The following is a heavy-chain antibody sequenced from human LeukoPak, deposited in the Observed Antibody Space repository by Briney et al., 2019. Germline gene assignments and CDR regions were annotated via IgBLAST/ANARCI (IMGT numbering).Heavy chain of an antibody. V-gene: IGHV1-3*01. CDR3: ARGLPDFDY. CDR2: INAGSGNA. D-gene: IGHD4-11*01. CDR1: GYTFTSYA. Sequence: GASVKVSCKASGYTFTSYAMHWVRQAPGQRLEWMGWINAGSGNAKYSQKFQGRVTITRDTSASTAYMELSSLRSDDTAVYYCARGLPDFDYWGQGTLVTVSS. J-gene: IGHJ4*02.